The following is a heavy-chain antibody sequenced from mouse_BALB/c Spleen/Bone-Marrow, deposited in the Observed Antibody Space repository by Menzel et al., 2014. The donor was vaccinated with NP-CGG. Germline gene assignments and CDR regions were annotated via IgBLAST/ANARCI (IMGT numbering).Heavy chain of an antibody. CDR1: GYSITSDYA. CDR3: SRDYRYDTWFSY. Sequence: DVKLVESGPGLVKPSQSLSLTCTVTGYSITSDYAWNWIQQFPGNKLEWMGYISYSGFTSYNPSLKSRISITRDTSKNQFFLQLNSVTTEDTATYYCSRDYRYDTWFSYWGQGTLVTVSA. D-gene: IGHD2-14*01. J-gene: IGHJ3*01. V-gene: IGHV3-2*02. CDR2: ISYSGFT.